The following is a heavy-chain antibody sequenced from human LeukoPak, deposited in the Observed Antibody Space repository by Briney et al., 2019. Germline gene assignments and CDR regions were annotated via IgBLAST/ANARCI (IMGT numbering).Heavy chain of an antibody. Sequence: GGSLRLSCAASGFTFSSYWMSWVRQAPGKGLEWVANIKQDGSEKYYVDSVKGRFTICRDNAKNSLYLQMNSLRAEDTAVYYCARDDRGNWFDPWGQGTLVTVSS. J-gene: IGHJ5*02. CDR1: GFTFSSYW. CDR2: IKQDGSEK. D-gene: IGHD3-10*01. V-gene: IGHV3-7*01. CDR3: ARDDRGNWFDP.